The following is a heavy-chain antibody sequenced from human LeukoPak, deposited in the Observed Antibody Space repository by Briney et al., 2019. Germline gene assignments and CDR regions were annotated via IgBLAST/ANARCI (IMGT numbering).Heavy chain of an antibody. Sequence: GGSLRLSCAASGFTFSSYAMHWVRQAPGKGLEWVAVISYDGSNKYYADSVKGRFTISRDNSKNTLYLQMNSLRAEDTAVYYCAAGYSYGVGFDYWGQGTLVTVSS. CDR3: AAGYSYGVGFDY. V-gene: IGHV3-30*04. CDR2: ISYDGSNK. CDR1: GFTFSSYA. J-gene: IGHJ4*02. D-gene: IGHD5-18*01.